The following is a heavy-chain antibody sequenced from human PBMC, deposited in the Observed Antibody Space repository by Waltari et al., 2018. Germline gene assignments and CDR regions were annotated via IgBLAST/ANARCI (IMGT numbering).Heavy chain of an antibody. D-gene: IGHD2-2*01. CDR3: AKSRGFEY. CDR2: INYDGSQK. Sequence: EVQLVESGGGLVQPGGSLILSCAASGFTFSRYWMSWVRQTPGKGLQWVANINYDGSQKYYVDSVKGRFTISRDNAKNSVYLQMNSLRVEDTAVYYCAKSRGFEYWGQGALITVSS. V-gene: IGHV3-7*01. CDR1: GFTFSRYW. J-gene: IGHJ4*02.